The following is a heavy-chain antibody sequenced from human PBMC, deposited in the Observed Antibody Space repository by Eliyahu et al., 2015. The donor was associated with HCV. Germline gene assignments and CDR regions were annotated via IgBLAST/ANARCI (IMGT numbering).Heavy chain of an antibody. CDR2: IIPILGIA. CDR1: GGTFSSYA. J-gene: IGHJ4*02. Sequence: QVQLVQSGAEVKKPGSSVKVSCKASGGTFSSYAISWVRQAPGQGLEWMGRIIPILGIANYAQKFQGRVTITADKSTSTAYMELSSLRSEDTAVYYCARDLPPRITGTLDYWGQGTLVTVSS. D-gene: IGHD1-7*01. CDR3: ARDLPPRITGTLDY. V-gene: IGHV1-69*04.